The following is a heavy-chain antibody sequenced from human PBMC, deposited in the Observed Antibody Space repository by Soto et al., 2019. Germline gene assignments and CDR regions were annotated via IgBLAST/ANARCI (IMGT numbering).Heavy chain of an antibody. D-gene: IGHD4-17*01. V-gene: IGHV3-30-3*01. CDR1: GFTFSSYA. Sequence: QVQLVESGGGVVQPGRSLRLYCAASGFTFSSYAMHWVRQAPGKGLEWVAVISYDGSNKYYADSVKGRFTISRDNSKNTLYLQMNSLRAEDTAVYYCARGAEGDYGQGGLFDYWGQGTLVTVSS. J-gene: IGHJ4*02. CDR2: ISYDGSNK. CDR3: ARGAEGDYGQGGLFDY.